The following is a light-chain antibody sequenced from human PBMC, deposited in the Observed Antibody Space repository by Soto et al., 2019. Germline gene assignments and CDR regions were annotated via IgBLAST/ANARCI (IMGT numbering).Light chain of an antibody. CDR3: QQYDNFPLT. Sequence: DIVMTQSPDSLAVSLGERATINCKSSQSVLYSSNNRNHLAWYQQKPGQPPKLLFYWASTRESGVPDRFSGSGSGTDFTLTISSLQTEDIATYYCQQYDNFPLTFGGGTKVDIK. CDR2: WAS. CDR1: QSVLYSSNNRNH. J-gene: IGKJ4*01. V-gene: IGKV4-1*01.